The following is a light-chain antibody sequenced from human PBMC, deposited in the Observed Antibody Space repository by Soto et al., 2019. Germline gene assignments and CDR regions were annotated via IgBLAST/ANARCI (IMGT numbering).Light chain of an antibody. Sequence: ANHMTLSVSSLSASVGDRVTITCRASQGIRNELGWYQQKTGKAPKLLIYAASTLQSGVPSRFSGSGSGTDFTLTISSLQPEDFATYYCLQDYNYPWTFGQGTKVDIK. J-gene: IGKJ1*01. CDR3: LQDYNYPWT. V-gene: IGKV1-6*01. CDR2: AAS. CDR1: QGIRNE.